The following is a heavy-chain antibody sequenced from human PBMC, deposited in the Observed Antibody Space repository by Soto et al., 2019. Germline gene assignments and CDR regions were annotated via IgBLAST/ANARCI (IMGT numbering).Heavy chain of an antibody. Sequence: SETLSLTCTVSGGSINSSTYYWGWIRQPPGKGLEWIGSIYYSGSTYFNPSLKSRVTISVDTSKNQFSLKLSSVTAADTAVYYCVREYSSSSPPWFDPWGQGNLVTVYS. J-gene: IGHJ5*02. CDR1: GGSINSSTYY. CDR2: IYYSGST. CDR3: VREYSSSSPPWFDP. D-gene: IGHD6-6*01. V-gene: IGHV4-39*02.